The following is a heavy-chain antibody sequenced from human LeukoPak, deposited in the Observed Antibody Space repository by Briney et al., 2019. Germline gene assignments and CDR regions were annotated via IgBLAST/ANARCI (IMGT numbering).Heavy chain of an antibody. CDR1: GGSISSTNW. J-gene: IGHJ4*02. CDR2: VHLDGRT. Sequence: QVQLQESGPGLVKPSGTLSLICGVSGGSISSTNWWTWVRQPPGKGLEWIGEVHLDGRTNYSPSLQSRLAMSVDFSENHISLKLTSVTAADTAVYYCARDRPSSGWYGDVDYWGQGTLVTVSS. V-gene: IGHV4-4*02. CDR3: ARDRPSSGWYGDVDY. D-gene: IGHD6-19*01.